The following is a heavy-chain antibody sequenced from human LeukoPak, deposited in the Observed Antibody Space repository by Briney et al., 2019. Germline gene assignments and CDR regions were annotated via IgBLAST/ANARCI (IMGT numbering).Heavy chain of an antibody. V-gene: IGHV3-74*01. Sequence: SGGSLRLSCAASGFTFSSYWMHWVRQAPGKGLVWVSRIKNDGSDASYADSVKGRFTISRDNAKNTLYLQMNSLRAEDTAIYYCARPIVTTINSLDDWGQGTLVTVSS. CDR2: IKNDGSDA. CDR1: GFTFSSYW. J-gene: IGHJ4*02. D-gene: IGHD5-12*01. CDR3: ARPIVTTINSLDD.